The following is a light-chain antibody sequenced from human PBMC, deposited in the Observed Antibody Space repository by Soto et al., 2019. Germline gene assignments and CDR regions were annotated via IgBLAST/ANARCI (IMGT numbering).Light chain of an antibody. Sequence: EIVLTQSPASLSLSPGERATLSCRASQSVNSNLAWYQHKPGQAPRLLIYDASNRADGIPARFSGSGSGTDFTLTVSSLEPEDFAVYYCQHGSDWPPFTFGQGTRLE. CDR1: QSVNSN. V-gene: IGKV3-11*01. J-gene: IGKJ5*01. CDR3: QHGSDWPPFT. CDR2: DAS.